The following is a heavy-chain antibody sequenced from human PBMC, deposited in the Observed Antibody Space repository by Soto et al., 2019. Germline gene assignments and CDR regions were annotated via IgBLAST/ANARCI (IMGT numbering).Heavy chain of an antibody. CDR2: MSADDGDT. CDR1: GYTFNSYG. CDR3: ARDRSYFDSSGYYYFDQ. D-gene: IGHD3-22*01. V-gene: IGHV1-18*01. J-gene: IGHJ4*02. Sequence: VASVKVSCKASGYTFNSYGITWVRQAPGQGLEWMGWMSADDGDTKYAQKLQGRVTMTTDTSTSTAYMELRSLRSEDTAVYYCARDRSYFDSSGYYYFDQWGQGTLVTVSS.